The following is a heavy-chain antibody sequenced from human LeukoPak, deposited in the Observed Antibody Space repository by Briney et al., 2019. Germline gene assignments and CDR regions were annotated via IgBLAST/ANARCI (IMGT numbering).Heavy chain of an antibody. Sequence: PSETLSLTCTVSGGSLSSYYWSWIRQPPGKGLEWIGYIYYSGNINYNPSLKSRVTISIDTSKNQFSLKLNSVTAADTAVYYCARGSRGDGAAFDIWGQGTMVTVSP. D-gene: IGHD7-27*01. CDR3: ARGSRGDGAAFDI. CDR2: IYYSGNI. V-gene: IGHV4-59*01. J-gene: IGHJ3*02. CDR1: GGSLSSYY.